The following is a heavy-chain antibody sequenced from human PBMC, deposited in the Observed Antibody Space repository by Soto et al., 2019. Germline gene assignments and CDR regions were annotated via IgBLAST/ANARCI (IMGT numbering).Heavy chain of an antibody. J-gene: IGHJ6*03. CDR1: GDSVSSNSAA. D-gene: IGHD2-15*01. Sequence: GDSVSSNSAAWNWIRQSPSRGLEWLGRTYYRSKWYNDYAVSVKSRITINPDTSKNQFSLQLNSVTPEDTAVYYCARGDHCSGGSCYLHYYYYMDIWGKGTTVTVSS. CDR2: TYYRSKWYN. CDR3: ARGDHCSGGSCYLHYYYYMDI. V-gene: IGHV6-1*01.